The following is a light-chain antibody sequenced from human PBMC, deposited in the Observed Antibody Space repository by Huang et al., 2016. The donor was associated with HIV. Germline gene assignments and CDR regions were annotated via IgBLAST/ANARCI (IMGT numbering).Light chain of an antibody. V-gene: IGKV1-39*01. J-gene: IGKJ1*01. CDR1: QNIAKS. CDR3: QQSFTVRRT. Sequence: DIQMTQSPPSLSASVGDRVTFTCRADQNIAKSLNWYQQKPGKAPKLLIYPASTLESGVPSRFSGSGSGSHFTLNITNLKPEDFATYYCQQSFTVRRTFG. CDR2: PAS.